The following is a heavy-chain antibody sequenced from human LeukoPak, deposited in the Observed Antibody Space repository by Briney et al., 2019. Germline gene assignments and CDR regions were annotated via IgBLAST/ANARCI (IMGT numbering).Heavy chain of an antibody. CDR3: ARRRYCSSTSCHPPLRGYCSGGSCPIDY. D-gene: IGHD2-15*01. V-gene: IGHV4-34*01. Sequence: PGGSLRLSCAASGFTFSSYSMNWVRQPPGKGLEWIGEINHSGSTNYNPSLKSRVTISVDTSKNQFSLKLSSVTAADTAVYYCARRRYCSSTSCHPPLRGYCSGGSCPIDYWGQGTLVTVSS. J-gene: IGHJ4*02. CDR1: GFTFSSYS. CDR2: INHSGST.